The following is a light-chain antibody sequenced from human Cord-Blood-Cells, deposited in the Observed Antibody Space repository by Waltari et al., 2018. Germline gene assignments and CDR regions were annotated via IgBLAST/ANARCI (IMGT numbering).Light chain of an antibody. CDR1: QSISSW. V-gene: IGKV1-5*03. CDR3: QQYNSYSS. Sequence: DIQMTQSPSTLSASVGDRVTITCRASQSISSWLGWYQQKPGKAPKLLIYKASSLESGVPSRISGSGAATEFTLTISSLQPDDFATYYCQQYNSYSSFGQGTKLEIK. CDR2: KAS. J-gene: IGKJ2*03.